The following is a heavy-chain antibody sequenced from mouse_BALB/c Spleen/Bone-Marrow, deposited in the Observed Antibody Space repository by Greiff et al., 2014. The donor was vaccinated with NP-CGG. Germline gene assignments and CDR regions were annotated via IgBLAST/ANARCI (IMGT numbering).Heavy chain of an antibody. D-gene: IGHD2-1*01. V-gene: IGHV5-15*02. CDR2: ISNLAYSI. CDR1: GFTFSDYG. J-gene: IGHJ4*01. CDR3: ARETTRGAIDY. Sequence: DVKLVESGGALVQPGGSRKLSCAASGFTFSDYGMAWVRQAPGKGPEWVAFISNLAYSIYYTDTVTGRFTISRENAKNTLYLEMSSLRSEDTAMYYCARETTRGAIDYWGQGTSVTVSS.